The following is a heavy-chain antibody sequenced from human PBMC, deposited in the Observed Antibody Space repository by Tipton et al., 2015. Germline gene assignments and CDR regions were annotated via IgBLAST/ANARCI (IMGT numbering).Heavy chain of an antibody. CDR1: GYTFTSCD. CDR3: ARGQSTHFFDP. J-gene: IGHJ5*02. D-gene: IGHD4-11*01. CDR2: MSANRGVT. Sequence: VQLAQSGAGVKEQGASEKVSCESSGYTFTSCDINWFRQATGKGLEGMGWMSANRGVTGYAQKFQGRVTMTRDTSVSTAYMELSSLRSEDTAVYYCARGQSTHFFDPWGQGALVTGSS. V-gene: IGHV1-8*01.